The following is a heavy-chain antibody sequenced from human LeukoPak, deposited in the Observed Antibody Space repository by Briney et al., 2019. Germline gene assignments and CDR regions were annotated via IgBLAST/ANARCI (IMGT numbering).Heavy chain of an antibody. CDR2: IKQDGSEK. D-gene: IGHD3-10*01. V-gene: IGHV3-7*01. J-gene: IGHJ4*02. CDR1: GFAFSSYW. Sequence: GGSLRLSCAASGFAFSSYWMSWVRQAPGKGLECVANIKQDGSEKYYVDSVKGRFTISRDNAKNSLYLQMNSLRAEDTAVYYCATDAGSGSYLMEYYFDYWGQGTLVTVSS. CDR3: ATDAGSGSYLMEYYFDY.